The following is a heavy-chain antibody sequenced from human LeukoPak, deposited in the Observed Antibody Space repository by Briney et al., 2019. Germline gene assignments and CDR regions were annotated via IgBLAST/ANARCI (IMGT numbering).Heavy chain of an antibody. J-gene: IGHJ3*02. D-gene: IGHD3-3*01. CDR3: AKDGIITIFGAFDI. V-gene: IGHV3-21*04. CDR1: GFTFRSYS. Sequence: PGGSLRLSCAASGFTFRSYSMNWVRQAPGKGLEWVSAIDPSSTYIYYADSVKGRFTISRDNSKNTLYLQMNSLRAEDTAVYYCAKDGIITIFGAFDIWGQGTMVTVSS. CDR2: IDPSSTYI.